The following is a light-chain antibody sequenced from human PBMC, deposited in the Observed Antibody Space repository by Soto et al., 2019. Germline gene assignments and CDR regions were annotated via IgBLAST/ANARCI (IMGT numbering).Light chain of an antibody. Sequence: EVVMTQSPATLSVSPGERATFSCRASQSVSISLAWYQQKHGQAPRLLIYAASARATGIPARFSGSGSGTEFTLTISSLQSEDFAVYYCQQYDNWPPITFGQGTRLEIK. J-gene: IGKJ5*01. CDR1: QSVSIS. CDR2: AAS. CDR3: QQYDNWPPIT. V-gene: IGKV3-15*01.